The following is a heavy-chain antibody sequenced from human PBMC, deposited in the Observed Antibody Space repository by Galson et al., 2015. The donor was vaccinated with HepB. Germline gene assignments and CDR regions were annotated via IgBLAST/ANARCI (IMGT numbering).Heavy chain of an antibody. CDR3: VRDRSQYYYVMDV. CDR2: IRTTGVTT. V-gene: IGHV3-64D*08. D-gene: IGHD6-19*01. Sequence: SLRLSCAASGLSFNFYTMYWVRQAPGKGLEYVSSIRTTGVTTDYADSVRGRFTISRDNSKNTLYLQMSSLRTEDTAVYHCVRDRSQYYYVMDVWGEGTTVTVSS. J-gene: IGHJ6*01. CDR1: GLSFNFYT.